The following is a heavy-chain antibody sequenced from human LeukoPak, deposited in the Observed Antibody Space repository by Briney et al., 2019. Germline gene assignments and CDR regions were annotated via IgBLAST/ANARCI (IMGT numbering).Heavy chain of an antibody. CDR3: ARVHGDYEYYFDY. J-gene: IGHJ4*02. CDR1: QFTFSSFW. CDR2: IKQDGSEK. D-gene: IGHD4-17*01. Sequence: GGSLRLSCAASQFTFSSFWMSWVRQAPGKGLEWVANIKQDGSEKYYVDSVKGRFTISRDNAKNSLYLQMNSLRAEDTAVYYCARVHGDYEYYFDYWGQGTLVTVSS. V-gene: IGHV3-7*04.